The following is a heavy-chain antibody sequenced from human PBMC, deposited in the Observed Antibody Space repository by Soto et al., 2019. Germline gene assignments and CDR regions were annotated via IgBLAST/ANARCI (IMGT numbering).Heavy chain of an antibody. Sequence: QVQLVQSGAEVEKPGSSVKVSCKVSGGIFSSYAIGWVRQAPGQGLEWMAGIIPITGTTNRAQKFQGRVTVTADKSTTTVYMELSSLTAEDTAVYYCAREYSSSSQYLYFDVWGRGILVTVSS. J-gene: IGHJ2*01. D-gene: IGHD6-6*01. CDR2: IIPITGTT. CDR3: AREYSSSSQYLYFDV. V-gene: IGHV1-69*06. CDR1: GGIFSSYA.